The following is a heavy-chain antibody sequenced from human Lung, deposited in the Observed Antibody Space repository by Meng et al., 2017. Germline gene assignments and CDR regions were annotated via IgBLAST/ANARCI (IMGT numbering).Heavy chain of an antibody. J-gene: IGHJ4*02. D-gene: IGHD4-11*01. CDR3: ARGPTTMAHDFDY. CDR2: INHSGST. CDR1: GGSFSEYY. V-gene: IGHV4-34*01. Sequence: MRLQQWCTGLVTPSDTRSRTCVVSGGSFSEYYGSWIRQPPGKGLEWIGEINHSGSTNYNPSLESRATISVDTSQNNLSLKLSSVTAADSAVYYCARGPTTMAHDFDYWGQGTLVTVSS.